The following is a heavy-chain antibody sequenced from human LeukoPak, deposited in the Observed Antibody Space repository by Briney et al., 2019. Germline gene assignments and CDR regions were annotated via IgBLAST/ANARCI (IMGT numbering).Heavy chain of an antibody. Sequence: GGSLRLSCTASKFTFSNYGMQWVRQAPGKGLEWVAVVSSDGGTKYYADSVKGRFTISRDNAKNSLYLQMNSLRAEDTAVYYCARARTVVTFFDAFDIWGQGTMVTVSS. J-gene: IGHJ3*02. CDR2: VSSDGGTK. CDR3: ARARTVVTFFDAFDI. V-gene: IGHV3-30*03. CDR1: KFTFSNYG. D-gene: IGHD4-23*01.